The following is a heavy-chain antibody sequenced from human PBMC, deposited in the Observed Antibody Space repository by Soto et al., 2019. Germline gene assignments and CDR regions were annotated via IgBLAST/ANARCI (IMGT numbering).Heavy chain of an antibody. D-gene: IGHD6-13*01. J-gene: IGHJ4*02. Sequence: QVQLVESGGGVVQPGRSLRLSCAASGFTFSSYGMHWVRQAPGKGLEWVAVISYDGSNKYYADSVKGRFTISRDNSKNTMYLQMNSLRAEDTAIYYCAKDAGGSSSWSLGYWGQGTLVTVSS. CDR1: GFTFSSYG. CDR2: ISYDGSNK. CDR3: AKDAGGSSSWSLGY. V-gene: IGHV3-30*18.